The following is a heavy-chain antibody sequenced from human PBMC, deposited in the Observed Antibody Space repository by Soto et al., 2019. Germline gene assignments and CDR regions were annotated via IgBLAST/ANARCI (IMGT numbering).Heavy chain of an antibody. CDR3: AGVFSDEKSKYYFDY. J-gene: IGHJ4*02. D-gene: IGHD1-26*01. CDR1: GGTFSNYV. Sequence: QVQLVQSGAEVQKPGSSVKVSCKASGGTFSNYVIRWVRQAPGQGLEWMGGIIPIFGTANYAQKFQGRVTITADESTSTAYMVLSSLRSEDTAVYYCAGVFSDEKSKYYFDYWGQGTLVTVSS. CDR2: IIPIFGTA. V-gene: IGHV1-69*01.